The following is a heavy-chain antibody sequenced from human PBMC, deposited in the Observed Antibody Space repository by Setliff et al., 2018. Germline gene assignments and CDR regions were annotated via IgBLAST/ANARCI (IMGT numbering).Heavy chain of an antibody. Sequence: ASVKVSCKASVGTFSNYGVSWVRQAPGQGLEWLGRIDPNSGGTDYAQRFQGRVTMTRDPSISTAYMELSRLTYDDPAVYYCARVRPCGVDCSSGVGGPYYFDHWGQGTLVTVSS. D-gene: IGHD2-21*02. CDR1: VGTFSNYG. CDR3: ARVRPCGVDCSSGVGGPYYFDH. J-gene: IGHJ4*02. V-gene: IGHV1-2*06. CDR2: IDPNSGGT.